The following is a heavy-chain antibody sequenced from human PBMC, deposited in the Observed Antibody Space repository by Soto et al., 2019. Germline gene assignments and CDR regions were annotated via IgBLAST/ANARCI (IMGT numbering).Heavy chain of an antibody. Sequence: QLQLQESGPGLVKPSETLSLTCTVSGGSISSSSYYWGWIRQPPGKGLEWIGSIYYSGSTYYNPSLKSRVTIPVDTSKNQFSLKLSSVTAADTAVYYCARLVIHSSGYFDAFDIWGQGTMVTVSS. J-gene: IGHJ3*02. V-gene: IGHV4-39*01. D-gene: IGHD3-22*01. CDR3: ARLVIHSSGYFDAFDI. CDR2: IYYSGST. CDR1: GGSISSSSYY.